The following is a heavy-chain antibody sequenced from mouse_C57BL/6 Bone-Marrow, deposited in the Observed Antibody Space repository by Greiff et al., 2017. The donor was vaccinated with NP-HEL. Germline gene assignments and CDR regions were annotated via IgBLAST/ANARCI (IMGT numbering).Heavy chain of an antibody. CDR3: ASLPHYGSSYCYWYFDV. CDR2: ISSGSSTI. CDR1: GFTFSDYG. Sequence: EVMLVESGGGLVKPGGSLKLSCAASGFTFSDYGMHWVRQAPEKGLEWVAYISSGSSTIYYVDTVKGRFTISRDNAKNTLFLQMTSLRSEDTAMYYCASLPHYGSSYCYWYFDVWGTGTTVTVSS. J-gene: IGHJ1*03. D-gene: IGHD1-1*01. V-gene: IGHV5-17*01.